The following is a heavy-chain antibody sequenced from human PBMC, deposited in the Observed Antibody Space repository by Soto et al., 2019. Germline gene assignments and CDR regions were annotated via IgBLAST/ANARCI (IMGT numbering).Heavy chain of an antibody. CDR2: IWYDGSNK. CDR1: GFTFSSYG. CDR3: ARDPALLGYCSGGSCYSYGDYTAGFDY. V-gene: IGHV3-33*01. D-gene: IGHD2-15*01. Sequence: GGSLRLSCAASGFTFSSYGMHWVRQAPGKGLEWVAVIWYDGSNKYYADSVKGRFTISRDNSKNTLYLQMNSLRAEDTAVYYCARDPALLGYCSGGSCYSYGDYTAGFDYWGQGTLVTVSS. J-gene: IGHJ4*02.